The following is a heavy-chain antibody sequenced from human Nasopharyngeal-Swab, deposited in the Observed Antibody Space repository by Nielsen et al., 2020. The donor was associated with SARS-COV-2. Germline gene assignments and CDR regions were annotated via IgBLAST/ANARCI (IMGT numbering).Heavy chain of an antibody. V-gene: IGHV1-2*02. CDR1: GYTFTGYY. J-gene: IGHJ6*02. D-gene: IGHD3-3*01. CDR3: AREEGITIFGVVLNNYYYGMDV. CDR2: INPNSGGT. Sequence: ASVKVSCKASGYTFTGYYMQWVRQAPGQGLEWMGWINPNSGGTNYAQKFQGRVTMTRDTSISTAYMELSRLRSDDTAVYYCAREEGITIFGVVLNNYYYGMDVWGQGTTVTVSS.